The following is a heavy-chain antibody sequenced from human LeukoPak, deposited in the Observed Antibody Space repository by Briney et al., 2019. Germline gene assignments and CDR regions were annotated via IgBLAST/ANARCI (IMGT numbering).Heavy chain of an antibody. CDR3: ARLWFGELLVPSYYYYGMDV. D-gene: IGHD3-10*01. Sequence: PSETLSLTCTVSGVSVSSGSYYWSWIRQPPGKGLEWIGYIYYSGSTNYNPSLKSRVTISVDTSKNQFSLKLSSVTAADTAVYYCARLWFGELLVPSYYYYGMDVWGQGTTVTVSS. CDR2: IYYSGST. CDR1: GVSVSSGSYY. J-gene: IGHJ6*02. V-gene: IGHV4-61*01.